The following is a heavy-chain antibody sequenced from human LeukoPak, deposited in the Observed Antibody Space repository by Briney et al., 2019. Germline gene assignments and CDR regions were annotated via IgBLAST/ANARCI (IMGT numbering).Heavy chain of an antibody. CDR2: INPNSGGT. CDR1: GYTFTGYY. J-gene: IGHJ5*02. Sequence: ASVKVSCKASGYTFTGYYMHWVRQAPGQGLEWMGWINPNSGGTNYAQKFQGRVTMTRGTSISTAYMELSRLRSDDTAVYYCARDHPWLVVGWFDPWGQGTLVTVSS. D-gene: IGHD6-19*01. V-gene: IGHV1-2*02. CDR3: ARDHPWLVVGWFDP.